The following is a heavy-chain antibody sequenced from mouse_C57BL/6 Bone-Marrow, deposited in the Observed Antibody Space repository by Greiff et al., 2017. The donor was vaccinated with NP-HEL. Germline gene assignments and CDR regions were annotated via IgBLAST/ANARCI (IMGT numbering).Heavy chain of an antibody. CDR2: IRLKSDNYAT. D-gene: IGHD2-2*01. CDR3: TDDLLWLRRGFAY. Sequence: DVKLVESGGGLVQPGGSMKLSCVASGFTFSNYWMNWVRQSPEKGLEWVAQIRLKSDNYATPYAESVKGRFTISRADSKSSVYLQMNNLRAEDTGIYYCTDDLLWLRRGFAYWGQGTLVTVSA. J-gene: IGHJ3*01. V-gene: IGHV6-3*01. CDR1: GFTFSNYW.